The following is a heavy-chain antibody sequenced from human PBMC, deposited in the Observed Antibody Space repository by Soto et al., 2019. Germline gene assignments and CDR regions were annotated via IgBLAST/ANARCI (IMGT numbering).Heavy chain of an antibody. CDR1: GGTFSIYA. Sequence: QVQLVQSGAEVKKPGSSVKVSCKASGGTFSIYALSWVRQAPGQGLEWMGGIIPISGIANYAQKFQGRVTITADESTSTVYMEMSSLRSEDTAVYYCARQGFSDQYYYGMDVWGQGTTVTVSS. V-gene: IGHV1-69*01. D-gene: IGHD2-2*01. J-gene: IGHJ6*02. CDR2: IIPISGIA. CDR3: ARQGFSDQYYYGMDV.